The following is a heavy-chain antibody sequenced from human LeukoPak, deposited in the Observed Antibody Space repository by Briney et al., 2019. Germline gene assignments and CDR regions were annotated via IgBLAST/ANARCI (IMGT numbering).Heavy chain of an antibody. Sequence: SETLSLTCTVSGGSISSSSYYWGWIRQPPGKGLEWIGSIYYSGSTYYNPSLKSRVTISVDTSKNQFSLKLSSVTAADTTVYYCARQGYSNYLFDYWGQGTLVTVSS. D-gene: IGHD4-11*01. CDR3: ARQGYSNYLFDY. CDR1: GGSISSSSYY. V-gene: IGHV4-39*01. CDR2: IYYSGST. J-gene: IGHJ4*02.